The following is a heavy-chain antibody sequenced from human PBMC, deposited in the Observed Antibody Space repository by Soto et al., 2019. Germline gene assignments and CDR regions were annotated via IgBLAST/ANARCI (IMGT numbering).Heavy chain of an antibody. J-gene: IGHJ5*02. CDR3: SKDTTIFGVVIGNRFDP. V-gene: IGHV3-23*01. D-gene: IGHD3-3*01. Sequence: EVQLLESGGGLVQPGGSLRLSCAASGFTFSSYAMSWVRQAPGKGLEWVSAISGSGGSTYYADSVKGRFTISRDNSKNTLYLQMNSLRAEDTAVYYCSKDTTIFGVVIGNRFDPWGQGTLVTVSS. CDR1: GFTFSSYA. CDR2: ISGSGGST.